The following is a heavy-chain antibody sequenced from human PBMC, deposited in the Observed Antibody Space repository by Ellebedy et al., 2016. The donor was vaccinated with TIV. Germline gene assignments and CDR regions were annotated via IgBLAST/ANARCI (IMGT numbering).Heavy chain of an antibody. V-gene: IGHV4-34*01. J-gene: IGHJ1*01. CDR1: GGSFSAYY. CDR3: ARLAGPFQY. CDR2: INHGGST. D-gene: IGHD6-19*01. Sequence: SETLSLXCAVYGGSFSAYYWSWIRQPPGKGLEWIGEINHGGSTNYNPSLKSRVTISVDTSKNQFSLKLSSVTAADTAVYYCARLAGPFQYWGQGTLVTVSS.